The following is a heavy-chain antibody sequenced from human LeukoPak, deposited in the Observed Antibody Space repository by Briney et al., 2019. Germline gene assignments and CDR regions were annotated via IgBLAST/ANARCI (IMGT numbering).Heavy chain of an antibody. CDR2: IKQDGSEK. J-gene: IGHJ6*02. Sequence: GGSLRLSCAASGFTFSSYWVSWVRQAPGKGLEWVANIKQDGSEKYYVDSVKGRFTISRDNAKNSLYLQMNSLRAEDTAVYYCARDMKVGATGNYYYGMDVWGQGTTVTVSS. CDR1: GFTFSSYW. D-gene: IGHD1-26*01. CDR3: ARDMKVGATGNYYYGMDV. V-gene: IGHV3-7*01.